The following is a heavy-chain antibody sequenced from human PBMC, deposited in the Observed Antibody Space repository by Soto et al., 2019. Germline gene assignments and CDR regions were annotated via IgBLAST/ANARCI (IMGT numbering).Heavy chain of an antibody. CDR1: GFTFSSYA. V-gene: IGHV3-23*01. J-gene: IGHJ3*02. CDR3: AKDRFLEWLSTRIDAFDI. Sequence: GGSLRLSCAASGFTFSSYAMSWVRQAPGKGLEWVSAISGSGGSTYYADSVKGRFTISRDNSKNTLYLQMNSLRAEDTAVYYCAKDRFLEWLSTRIDAFDIWGQGTMVTVSS. CDR2: ISGSGGST. D-gene: IGHD3-3*01.